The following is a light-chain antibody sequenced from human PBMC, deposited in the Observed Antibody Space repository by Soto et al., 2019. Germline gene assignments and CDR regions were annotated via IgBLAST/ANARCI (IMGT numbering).Light chain of an antibody. CDR1: SSNIGAGYA. Sequence: QSVLTQPPSVSGAPGQRVTISCTGSSSNIGAGYAVHRYQHLPGTAPKLLISNDNNRPSGVPDRFSGSKSGTSASLAITGLQAEDEADYYCQSYDNSHDWDVVFGGGIKLTVL. CDR3: QSYDNSHDWDVV. V-gene: IGLV1-40*01. CDR2: NDN. J-gene: IGLJ2*01.